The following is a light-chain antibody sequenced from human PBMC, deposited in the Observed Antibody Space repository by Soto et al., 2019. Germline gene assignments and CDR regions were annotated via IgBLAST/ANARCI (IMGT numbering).Light chain of an antibody. CDR1: QSIDSW. J-gene: IGKJ2*01. V-gene: IGKV1-5*03. CDR2: RAS. Sequence: DIQMTQSPSTLSASVGDRVIITCRASQSIDSWLAWYQQKPGKAPKLLIYRASSLESGVPSRFSGSGSGTEFNLTISSLQPDDFATYYCQQYKTYMYNFDQGTKLEIK. CDR3: QQYKTYMYN.